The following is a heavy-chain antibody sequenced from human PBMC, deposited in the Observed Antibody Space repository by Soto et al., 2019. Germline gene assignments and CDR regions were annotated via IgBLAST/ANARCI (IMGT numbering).Heavy chain of an antibody. CDR1: VGTFSSYA. J-gene: IGHJ4*02. D-gene: IGHD6-19*01. V-gene: IGHV1-69*01. CDR2: IIPIFGTA. CDR3: AVPPYSSGWYGLDY. Sequence: QVQLVRSGGEVKKPGPSVKVSCKASVGTFSSYAISWVRQAPGQGLEWMGGIIPIFGTANYAQKFQGRVTITADESTSTAYMELSSLRSEDTAVYDCAVPPYSSGWYGLDYWGQGTLVTGSS.